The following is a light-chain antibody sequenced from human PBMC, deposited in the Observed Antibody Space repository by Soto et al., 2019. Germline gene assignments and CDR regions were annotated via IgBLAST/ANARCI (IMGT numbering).Light chain of an antibody. CDR2: DVN. J-gene: IGLJ3*02. CDR1: SNDIGSYNR. V-gene: IGLV2-23*02. Sequence: QSALTQPASVSGSPGQSITISCTGTSNDIGSYNRVSWYQHHPGQAPKLMIYDVNKRPSGVSNRFSGSKSGNTASLTISGLRGEDEADYDCCSYAGSRVFGGGTQLTVL. CDR3: CSYAGSRV.